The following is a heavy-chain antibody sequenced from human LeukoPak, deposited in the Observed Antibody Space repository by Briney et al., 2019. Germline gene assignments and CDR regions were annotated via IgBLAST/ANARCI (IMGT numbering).Heavy chain of an antibody. V-gene: IGHV4-38-2*01. CDR2: IYHSGST. D-gene: IGHD3-10*01. J-gene: IGHJ5*02. CDR3: ARGVGYYGSGSSNWFDP. Sequence: SETLSLTCAVSDYSISSGYYWGWIRQPPGKGLEWIGSIYHSGSTYYNPSLKSRVTISVDTSKNQFSLKLSSVTAADTAVYYCARGVGYYGSGSSNWFDPWGQGTLVTVSS. CDR1: DYSISSGYY.